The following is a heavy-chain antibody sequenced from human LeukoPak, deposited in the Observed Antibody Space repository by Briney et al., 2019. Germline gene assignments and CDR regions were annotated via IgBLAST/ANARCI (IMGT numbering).Heavy chain of an antibody. CDR1: GGTFSSHA. CDR3: ARADVVVPLGASWYFDL. V-gene: IGHV1-69*05. Sequence: SVKVSCKASGGTFSSHALSWVRQAPGQGLEWMGGIIPIFGTANYAQKFQGRVTITTDEPTSTAFMELRSLRSEDTAVYYCARADVVVPLGASWYFDLWGRGTLVTVSA. J-gene: IGHJ2*01. D-gene: IGHD2-2*01. CDR2: IIPIFGTA.